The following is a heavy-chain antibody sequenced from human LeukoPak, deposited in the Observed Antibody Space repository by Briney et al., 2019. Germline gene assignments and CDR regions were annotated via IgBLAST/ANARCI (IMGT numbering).Heavy chain of an antibody. CDR1: GGTFSTYA. CDR2: IIPILNTA. V-gene: IGHV1-69*04. J-gene: IGHJ4*02. D-gene: IGHD5-12*01. CDR3: ASVYSGYDNTIDY. Sequence: ASVKVSCKASGGTFSTYAISWVRQAPGQGLEWVGRIIPILNTANYAQRFQDRVTITADKSTGTAYMELSSLRSEDTAMFYCASVYSGYDNTIDYWGQGTLVTVSS.